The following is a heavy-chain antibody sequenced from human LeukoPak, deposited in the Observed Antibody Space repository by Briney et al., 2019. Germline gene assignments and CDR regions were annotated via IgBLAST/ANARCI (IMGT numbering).Heavy chain of an antibody. CDR2: IDWDDDK. CDR1: GFSLSTSGMC. Sequence: SGPTLVNPTQTLTLTCTFSGFSLSTSGMCVSWIRQPPGKALEWLARIDWDDDKYYSTSLKTRLTISKDTSKNQVVLTMTNMDPVDTATYYCARITCSGGSGPTINWYFDLWGRGTLVTVSS. D-gene: IGHD2-15*01. CDR3: ARITCSGGSGPTINWYFDL. V-gene: IGHV2-70*11. J-gene: IGHJ2*01.